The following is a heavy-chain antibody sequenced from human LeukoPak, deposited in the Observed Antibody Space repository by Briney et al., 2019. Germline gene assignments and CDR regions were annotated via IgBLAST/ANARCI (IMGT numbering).Heavy chain of an antibody. Sequence: PGGSLRLSCAASGFTFSSYAMHWVRQAPGKGLEWVAVISYDGSNKYYADSVKGRFTISRDNSKNTLYLQMNSLRAEDTAVYYCARGIAGFPVDYWGQGTLVTVSS. CDR2: ISYDGSNK. V-gene: IGHV3-30*04. J-gene: IGHJ4*02. CDR3: ARGIAGFPVDY. CDR1: GFTFSSYA.